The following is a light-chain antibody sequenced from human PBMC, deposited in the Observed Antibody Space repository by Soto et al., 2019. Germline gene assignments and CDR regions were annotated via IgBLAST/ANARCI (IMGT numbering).Light chain of an antibody. J-gene: IGKJ1*01. CDR2: GAS. V-gene: IGKV3-20*01. Sequence: EIVLTQSPGTLSLSPGERATLSCRASQSVSSSYLAWYQQKPGQAPRLLIYGASSRATGIPDRFSGSVSGTDFTLTINRLEPEDFAVYYCQQYGSSPGTFDQGTKVEIK. CDR1: QSVSSSY. CDR3: QQYGSSPGT.